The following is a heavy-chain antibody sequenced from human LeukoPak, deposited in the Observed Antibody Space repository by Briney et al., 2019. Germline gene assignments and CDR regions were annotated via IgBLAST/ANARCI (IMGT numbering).Heavy chain of an antibody. Sequence: PGGSLRLSCAASGFTLSSHSMNWVRQAPGKGLEWVSSISSSSSYIYYADSVKGRFTISRDNAKNSLYLQMSSLRAEDTAMYYCARGSSGYSYILSYWGQGALVTVSS. CDR3: ARGSSGYSYILSY. J-gene: IGHJ4*02. CDR1: GFTLSSHS. CDR2: ISSSSSYI. V-gene: IGHV3-21*01. D-gene: IGHD5-18*01.